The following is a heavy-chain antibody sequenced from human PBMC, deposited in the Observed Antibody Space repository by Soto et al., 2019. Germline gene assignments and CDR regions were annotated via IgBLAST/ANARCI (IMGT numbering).Heavy chain of an antibody. D-gene: IGHD1-1*01. Sequence: PGGSLRLSCATSGLTFSNYAMSWVRQAPGGGLEWVSSMSGSSSTKYYADSVKGRFTISRDNSKNTLYLQMNSLRAEDTAVYYCARYIRGPTVYYFDFWGPGVLVTVSS. CDR1: GLTFSNYA. J-gene: IGHJ4*02. CDR3: ARYIRGPTVYYFDF. CDR2: MSGSSSTK. V-gene: IGHV3-23*01.